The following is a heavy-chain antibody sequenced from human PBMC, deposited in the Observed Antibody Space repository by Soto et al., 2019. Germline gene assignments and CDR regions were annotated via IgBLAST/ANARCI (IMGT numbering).Heavy chain of an antibody. Sequence: GGSLRLSCAASGFAFISYTIHCGRQSPCKGLEWVAVISYDGSNKYYADSVKGRFTISRDNSKNTLYLQMNSLRAEDTAVYYCARERIVVVITGPFDYWGQGTLVTVSS. CDR2: ISYDGSNK. D-gene: IGHD3-22*01. J-gene: IGHJ4*02. V-gene: IGHV3-30-3*01. CDR3: ARERIVVVITGPFDY. CDR1: GFAFISYT.